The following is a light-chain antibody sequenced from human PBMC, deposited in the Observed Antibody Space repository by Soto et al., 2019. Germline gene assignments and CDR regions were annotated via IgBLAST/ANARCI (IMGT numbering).Light chain of an antibody. J-gene: IGKJ2*01. CDR2: DAS. Sequence: EIVLTQSPATLSLSPGERAPLSCRASQSVSSSLAWYQHKPGQAPRLLIYDASNRATGIPARFSGSGSGTDFTLTISSLEPEDFAVYYCQHRTSRYTFGQGTKVDIK. CDR3: QHRTSRYT. CDR1: QSVSSS. V-gene: IGKV3-11*01.